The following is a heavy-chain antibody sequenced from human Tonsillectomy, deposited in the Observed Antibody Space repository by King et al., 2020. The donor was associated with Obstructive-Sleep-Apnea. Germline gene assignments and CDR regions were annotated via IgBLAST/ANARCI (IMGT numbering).Heavy chain of an antibody. CDR1: GFTFSSYA. Sequence: VQLVESGGGLVQPGGSLRLSCAASGFTFSSYAMNWVRQAPGKGLEWVSGISGSCGSTYYADSVKGRFTISRDNSKNTLYLQMNSLRAEDTAVYYCAKDSAYYYDSSGYAGYFQHWGQGTLVTVSS. CDR3: AKDSAYYYDSSGYAGYFQH. V-gene: IGHV3-23*04. D-gene: IGHD3-22*01. J-gene: IGHJ1*01. CDR2: ISGSCGST.